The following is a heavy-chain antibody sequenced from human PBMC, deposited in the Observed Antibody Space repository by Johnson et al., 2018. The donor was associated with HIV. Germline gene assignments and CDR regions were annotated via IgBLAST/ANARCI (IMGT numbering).Heavy chain of an antibody. CDR3: ARVIRAYDSSGYAGDAFDI. J-gene: IGHJ3*02. D-gene: IGHD3-22*01. V-gene: IGHV3-20*04. Sequence: MQLVESGGGVVQPGRSLRLSCAASGFTFDDHDMSWVRQAPGKGLELLSGIKWNGGRTGYADAVKGRITIAWNNAKNPLYLQMNSLRAEDTALYYCARVIRAYDSSGYAGDAFDIWGQGTMVTASS. CDR2: IKWNGGRT. CDR1: GFTFDDHD.